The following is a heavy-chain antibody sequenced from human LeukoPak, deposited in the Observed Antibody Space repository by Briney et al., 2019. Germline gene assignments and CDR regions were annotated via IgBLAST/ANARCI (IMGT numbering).Heavy chain of an antibody. D-gene: IGHD5-24*01. Sequence: PGGSLRLSCAASGFNFNNFGMHWGRQGPGQGLEWVAFIRYDGSNKYYVDSVKGRFTISRDNSKNTMYLQMNSLRTDHTSVYYCAKTLPRAQTHEMGYYFDSWGQGTLVTVSS. V-gene: IGHV3-30*02. CDR2: IRYDGSNK. J-gene: IGHJ4*02. CDR1: GFNFNNFG. CDR3: AKTLPRAQTHEMGYYFDS.